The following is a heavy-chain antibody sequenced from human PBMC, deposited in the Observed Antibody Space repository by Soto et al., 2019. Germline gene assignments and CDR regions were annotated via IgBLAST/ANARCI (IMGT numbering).Heavy chain of an antibody. D-gene: IGHD3-22*01. CDR3: AAGDSSGYYGG. J-gene: IGHJ4*02. Sequence: SVKGSCKALGFIFSSSSVQWVGQARGQRLEWIGWINVGSGNTNYAQKFQERVTITRDMSTSTAYMELRSLRSEDTAVYYCAAGDSSGYYGGWGQGTLVTVSS. CDR1: GFIFSSSS. CDR2: INVGSGNT. V-gene: IGHV1-58*01.